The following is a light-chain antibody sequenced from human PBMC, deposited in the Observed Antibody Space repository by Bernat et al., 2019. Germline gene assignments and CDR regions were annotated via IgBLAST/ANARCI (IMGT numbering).Light chain of an antibody. CDR3: QAWDSSTGV. CDR1: RLGNKF. V-gene: IGLV3-1*01. CDR2: RDN. Sequence: SYDLTQPPSVSVSPGQTASITCTGDRLGNKFTCWYQQRPGQTPVLVIYRDNKRPSGIPERFSGSHSGKTATLTISGTQAIDEADYYCQAWDSSTGVFGGGTRLTVL. J-gene: IGLJ3*02.